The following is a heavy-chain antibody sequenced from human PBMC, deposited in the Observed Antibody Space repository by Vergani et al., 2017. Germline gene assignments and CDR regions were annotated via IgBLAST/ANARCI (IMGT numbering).Heavy chain of an antibody. CDR2: ISGSGGST. J-gene: IGHJ5*02. CDR3: ARGKAAAGRSYNWFDP. D-gene: IGHD6-13*01. Sequence: EVQLLESGGGLVQPGGSLRLSCAASGFTFSSYAMSWVRQAPGKGLEWVSAISGSGGSTYYADSVKGRFTISRDNSKNTLYLQMNSLRAEDTAVYYCARGKAAAGRSYNWFDPWGQGTLVTVSS. V-gene: IGHV3-23*01. CDR1: GFTFSSYA.